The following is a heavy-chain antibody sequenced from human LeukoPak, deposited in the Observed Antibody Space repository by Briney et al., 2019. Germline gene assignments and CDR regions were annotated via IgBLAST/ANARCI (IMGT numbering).Heavy chain of an antibody. CDR3: ARGSVGGAFDI. Sequence: SQTLSLTCTVSGGSISSGSYYWSWIRQPAGKGLEWIGRIYTSGSTNYNPPLKSRVTISVDTSKNQFSLKLSSVTAADTAVYYCARGSVGGAFDIWGQGTMVTVSS. J-gene: IGHJ3*02. CDR1: GGSISSGSYY. CDR2: IYTSGST. D-gene: IGHD6-19*01. V-gene: IGHV4-61*02.